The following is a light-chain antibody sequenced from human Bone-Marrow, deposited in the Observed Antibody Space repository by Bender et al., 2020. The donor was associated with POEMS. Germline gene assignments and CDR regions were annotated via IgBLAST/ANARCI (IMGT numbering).Light chain of an antibody. CDR2: DVS. Sequence: QSALTQPPSASGSPGQSVTISCTGTSSDVGSYNLVSWYQQHPGKAPKLLIYDVSNRPSGVSNRFSGSRSGDTASLTISGLQAEDETDYYCCSYTGSYTVVFGGGTKLTVL. CDR1: SSDVGSYNL. J-gene: IGLJ2*01. CDR3: CSYTGSYTVV. V-gene: IGLV2-14*02.